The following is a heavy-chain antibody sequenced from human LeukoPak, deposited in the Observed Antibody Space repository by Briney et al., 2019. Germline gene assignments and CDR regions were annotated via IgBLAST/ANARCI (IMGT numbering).Heavy chain of an antibody. CDR1: GFSFSDHN. J-gene: IGHJ4*02. Sequence: GGSLRLSCAVSGFSFSDHNMNWVRQAPGKGLEWVASISSRSNYIYYADSLKGRVTVSRDNARNSLFLQMTSLRAEDTAVYYCARDYLEFGESGFDYWGQETQVIVSS. CDR2: ISSRSNYI. D-gene: IGHD3-10*01. V-gene: IGHV3-21*01. CDR3: ARDYLEFGESGFDY.